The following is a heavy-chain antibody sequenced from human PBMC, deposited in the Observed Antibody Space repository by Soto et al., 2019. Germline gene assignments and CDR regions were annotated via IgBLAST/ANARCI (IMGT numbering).Heavy chain of an antibody. Sequence: EVQLVESGGGLVQPGGSLRLSCAASGFTVSSNYMSWVRQAPGKGLEWVSVIYSGGSTSYADYVKGRFTISRDNSKNTLYLQMNSLRAEDTAVYYCARDRYYYCSGSLPYYYYMDVWGKGTTVTVSS. D-gene: IGHD3-10*01. CDR2: IYSGGST. CDR1: GFTVSSNY. J-gene: IGHJ6*03. CDR3: ARDRYYYCSGSLPYYYYMDV. V-gene: IGHV3-66*01.